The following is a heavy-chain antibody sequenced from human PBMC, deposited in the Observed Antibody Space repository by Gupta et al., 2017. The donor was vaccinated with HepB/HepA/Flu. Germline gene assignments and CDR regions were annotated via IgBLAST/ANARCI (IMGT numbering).Heavy chain of an antibody. Sequence: QVQLVESGGVVVPPGGSLRLSCAASGFPFTNYGVHWVRQAPGKGLEWVEVIWYDGSKKYGGDAGKGRVTVARDKSNNKGYLQMTSLRDDDKAIYYCARDKASFRIDLGSRDALDRWGQGTKVTVSS. CDR3: ARDKASFRIDLGSRDALDR. CDR2: IWYDGSKK. V-gene: IGHV3-33*01. J-gene: IGHJ3*02. D-gene: IGHD1-14*01. CDR1: GFPFTNYG.